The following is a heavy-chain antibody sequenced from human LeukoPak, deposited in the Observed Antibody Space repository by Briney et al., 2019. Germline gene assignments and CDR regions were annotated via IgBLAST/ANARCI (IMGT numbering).Heavy chain of an antibody. CDR1: GGTFSSYA. V-gene: IGHV1-69*04. Sequence: RASVKVSCKASGGTFSSYAISWVRQAPGQGLEWMGRIIPILGIADCAQKFQGRVTITADKSTSTAYMELSSLRSEDTAVYYCARDFFIAAAGTDYWGQGTLVTVSS. D-gene: IGHD6-13*01. CDR2: IIPILGIA. J-gene: IGHJ4*02. CDR3: ARDFFIAAAGTDY.